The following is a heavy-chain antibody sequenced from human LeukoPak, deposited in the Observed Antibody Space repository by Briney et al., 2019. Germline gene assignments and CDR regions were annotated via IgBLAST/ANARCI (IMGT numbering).Heavy chain of an antibody. CDR2: ISSTSSTI. CDR1: GFTFSSYE. V-gene: IGHV3-48*01. J-gene: IGHJ4*02. Sequence: PGGSLRLSCAASGFTFSSYEMNWVRQAPGKGLEWVSYISSTSSTIYYADSVKGRFTISRDNAKNSLYLQMNSLRAEDTAVYYCARDRGQFSRRNFDYWGQGTLVTVSS. CDR3: ARDRGQFSRRNFDY. D-gene: IGHD3-3*01.